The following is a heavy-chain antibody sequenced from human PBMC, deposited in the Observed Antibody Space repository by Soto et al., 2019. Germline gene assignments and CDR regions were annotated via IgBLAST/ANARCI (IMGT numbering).Heavy chain of an antibody. V-gene: IGHV5-10-1*01. CDR2: INPSDSYT. D-gene: IGHD6-13*01. J-gene: IGHJ4*02. CDR1: GYSFTNNW. CDR3: ARLPAGGSGLDY. Sequence: EVQLVQSGAEVKKPGESLRISCKGSGYSFTNNWISWVRQMPGKGLEWMGRINPSDSYTNYSPSFHGHVTISVDKSISTAYLQWSSLKASDTAMYYCARLPAGGSGLDYWGQGTLVTVSS.